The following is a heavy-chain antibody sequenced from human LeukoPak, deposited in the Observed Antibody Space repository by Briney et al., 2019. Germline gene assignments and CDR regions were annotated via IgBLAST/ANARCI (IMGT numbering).Heavy chain of an antibody. CDR2: IYYSGST. CDR3: ARGPPALTGYYKFDY. CDR1: GGSFRSYY. Sequence: NPSETLSLTCTVSGGSFRSYYWSWIRQPPGKGLEWIGFIYYSGSTNYNPSLKSRVTISVDTSKNQFSLKLSSVTAADTAVYYCARGPPALTGYYKFDYWGQGTLVTVSS. D-gene: IGHD3-9*01. V-gene: IGHV4-59*01. J-gene: IGHJ4*02.